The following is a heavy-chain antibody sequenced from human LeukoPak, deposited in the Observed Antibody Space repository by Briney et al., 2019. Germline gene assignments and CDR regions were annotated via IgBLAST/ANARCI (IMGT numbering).Heavy chain of an antibody. CDR2: IYPGDSDI. CDR1: GYSFTTYW. Sequence: GESVKISCKGSGYSFTTYWLGWVRQMPGKGLEWMGIIYPGDSDIRYSPSFQGQVTISADKSISTAYLQWSSLKASDTAIYYCARLGDFWSGFDYWGQGTLVTVSS. J-gene: IGHJ4*02. CDR3: ARLGDFWSGFDY. V-gene: IGHV5-51*01. D-gene: IGHD3-3*01.